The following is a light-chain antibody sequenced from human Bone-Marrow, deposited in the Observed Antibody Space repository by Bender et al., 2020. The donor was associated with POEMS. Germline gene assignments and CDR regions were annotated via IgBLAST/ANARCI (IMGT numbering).Light chain of an antibody. Sequence: SYDLTQPPSVSVPPGQTARITCSGDALPKQYAYWYQQKPGQAPVLVIYKDTERTSGVPERFSGSSSGTMVTLTISGVQAEDEADYYCQSADIDATYWIFGGGTKLTVL. CDR2: KDT. V-gene: IGLV3-25*03. CDR3: QSADIDATYWI. CDR1: ALPKQY. J-gene: IGLJ2*01.